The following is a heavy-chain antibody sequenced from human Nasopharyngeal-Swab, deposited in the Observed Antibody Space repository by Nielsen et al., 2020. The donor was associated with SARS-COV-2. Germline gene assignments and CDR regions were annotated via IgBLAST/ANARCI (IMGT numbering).Heavy chain of an antibody. J-gene: IGHJ3*02. CDR3: ARDRLSDAFDI. CDR2: IYYSGST. Sequence: RQAPGKGLEWIGYIYYSGSTNYNPSLKSRVTISVDKSKNQFSLKLSSVTAADTAVYYCARDRLSDAFDIWGQGTMVTVSS. V-gene: IGHV4-59*12.